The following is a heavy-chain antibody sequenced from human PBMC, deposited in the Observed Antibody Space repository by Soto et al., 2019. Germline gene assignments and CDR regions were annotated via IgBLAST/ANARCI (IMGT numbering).Heavy chain of an antibody. CDR1: GFTFSSYW. J-gene: IGHJ6*04. D-gene: IGHD1-20*01. CDR3: TTYAITSYMRV. CDR2: MNLDGSET. V-gene: IGHV3-7*01. Sequence: PGGSLRLSCAASGFTFSSYWMAWGRQAPGKGLEWVANMNLDGSETNYVDTVRGRFSISRDNAKNTLFLQMNSLRVEDTAVYYCTTYAITSYMRVWGKGTTVTLSS.